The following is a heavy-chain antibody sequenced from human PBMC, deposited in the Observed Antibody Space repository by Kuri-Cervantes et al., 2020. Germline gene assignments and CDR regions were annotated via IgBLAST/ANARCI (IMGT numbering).Heavy chain of an antibody. CDR1: GYTFTGYY. J-gene: IGHJ5*02. V-gene: IGHV1-2*02. CDR3: ARGYCSSTSCYNWFDP. D-gene: IGHD2-2*01. Sequence: ASVKVSCKAFGYTFTGYYMHWVRQAPGQGLEWMGWINPNSGGTNYAQKFQGRVTMTRDTSISTAYMEVSRLRSDDTAVYYCARGYCSSTSCYNWFDPWGQGTLVTVSS. CDR2: INPNSGGT.